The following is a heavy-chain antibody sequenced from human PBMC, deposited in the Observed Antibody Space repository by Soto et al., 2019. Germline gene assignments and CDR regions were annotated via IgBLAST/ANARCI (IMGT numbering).Heavy chain of an antibody. CDR3: AKSLFGGPDI. V-gene: IGHV3-23*01. J-gene: IGHJ3*02. Sequence: GGSLRLSCAGSRFTFSTYAMSWVRQAPGKGLEWVSGISGGGGDTSYADSVRGRFTCSRDNSKNTLYLQMNSLRAEDTALYYCAKSLFGGPDIWGQGTMVTVSS. CDR2: ISGGGGDT. CDR1: RFTFSTYA. D-gene: IGHD2-15*01.